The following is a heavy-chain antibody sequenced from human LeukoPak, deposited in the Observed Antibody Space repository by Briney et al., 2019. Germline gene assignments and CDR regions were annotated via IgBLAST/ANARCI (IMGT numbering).Heavy chain of an antibody. CDR1: GGSFSGYY. Sequence: SETLSLTCAVYGGSFSGYYWSWIRQPPGKGLEWIGEINHSGSTNYNPSLKSRVTISVDTSKNQFSLKLSSATAADTAVYYCARGWRGFDYWGQGTLVTVSS. CDR3: ARGWRGFDY. V-gene: IGHV4-34*01. J-gene: IGHJ4*02. CDR2: INHSGST.